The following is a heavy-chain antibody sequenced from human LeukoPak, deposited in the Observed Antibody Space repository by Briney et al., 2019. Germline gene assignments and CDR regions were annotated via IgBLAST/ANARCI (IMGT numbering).Heavy chain of an antibody. D-gene: IGHD4-17*01. V-gene: IGHV3-53*01. J-gene: IGHJ4*02. CDR2: IYSGGST. CDR3: AREAVTRNYFDY. Sequence: PGGSLRLSCAASGFTVSSNYMNWVRQAPGKGLEWVSVIYSGGSTYYADSVKGRFTISRDYSKNTLYLQMNSLRAEDTAVYYCAREAVTRNYFDYWGQGTLVTVSS. CDR1: GFTVSSNY.